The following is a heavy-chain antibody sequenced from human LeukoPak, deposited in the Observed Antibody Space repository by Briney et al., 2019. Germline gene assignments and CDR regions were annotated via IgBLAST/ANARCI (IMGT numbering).Heavy chain of an antibody. CDR2: INYSGST. CDR3: ARHPGVGAAGTAESFDY. V-gene: IGHV4-39*01. Sequence: SETLSLTCTVSGGSLSSNSYYWGWLRPPPGKGLEWIGSINYSGSTFYNPSLKSRVTISVDTSKNQFSLNLNSVTAADTAIYYCARHPGVGAAGTAESFDYWGQGTLVTVSS. J-gene: IGHJ4*02. CDR1: GGSLSSNSYY. D-gene: IGHD6-13*01.